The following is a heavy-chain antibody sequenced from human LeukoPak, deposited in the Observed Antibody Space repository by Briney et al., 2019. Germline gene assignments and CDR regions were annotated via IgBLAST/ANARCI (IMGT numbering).Heavy chain of an antibody. J-gene: IGHJ6*02. V-gene: IGHV1-69*13. D-gene: IGHD4-17*01. CDR1: GGTFSSYA. Sequence: EASVKVSCKASGGTFSSYAISWVRQAPGQGLEWMGGIIPIFGTANYAQKFQGRVTITADESTSTAYMELSSLRSEDTAVYYCARDPATVPDYYYYGMDVWGQGTTVTVSS. CDR3: ARDPATVPDYYYYGMDV. CDR2: IIPIFGTA.